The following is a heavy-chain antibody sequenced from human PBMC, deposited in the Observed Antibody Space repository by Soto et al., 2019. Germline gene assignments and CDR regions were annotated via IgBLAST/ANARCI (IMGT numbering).Heavy chain of an antibody. CDR3: AKDGTGYYYGMDV. J-gene: IGHJ6*02. D-gene: IGHD3-9*01. CDR2: ISGSGGST. Sequence: GGSLRLSCAASGFTFSSYAMSWVRQAPGKGLEWVSAISGSGGSTYYADSVKGRFTISRGNSKNTLYLQMNSLRAEDTAVYYCAKDGTGYYYGMDVWGQGTTVTVSS. CDR1: GFTFSSYA. V-gene: IGHV3-23*01.